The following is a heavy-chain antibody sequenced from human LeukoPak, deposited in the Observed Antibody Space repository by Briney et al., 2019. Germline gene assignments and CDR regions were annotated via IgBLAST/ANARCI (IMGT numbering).Heavy chain of an antibody. CDR1: GFTFGDYA. CDR2: IRSKAYGGTT. CDR3: TRGLNKWELLPFDY. J-gene: IGHJ4*02. V-gene: IGHV3-49*03. D-gene: IGHD1-26*01. Sequence: GGSLRLSCTASGFTFGDYAMSWFRQAPGKGLEWVGFIRSKAYGGTTEYAASVKGRFTISRDDSKSIAYPQMNSLKTEDTAVYYCTRGLNKWELLPFDYWGQGTLVTVSS.